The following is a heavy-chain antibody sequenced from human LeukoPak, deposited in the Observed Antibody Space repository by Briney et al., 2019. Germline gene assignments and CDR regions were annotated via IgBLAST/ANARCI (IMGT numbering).Heavy chain of an antibody. CDR1: GGSFSGYF. CDR2: INRSGST. V-gene: IGHV4-34*01. CDR3: ARDPGVGNQLLDASSAFDI. D-gene: IGHD2-2*01. Sequence: PSETLSLTCAIYGGSFSGYFWSWFRQPPGKGLEWIGEINRSGSTNYNSSLSLKSRVTISVDTSKNQFSLKLSSVTAADTAVYYCARDPGVGNQLLDASSAFDIWGQGTMVTVSS. J-gene: IGHJ3*02.